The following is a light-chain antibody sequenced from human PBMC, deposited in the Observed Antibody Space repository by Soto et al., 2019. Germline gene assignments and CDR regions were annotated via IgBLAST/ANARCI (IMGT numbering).Light chain of an antibody. J-gene: IGLJ2*01. CDR3: QTWDTGIVV. CDR2: LNSDGSH. CDR1: SWHSSYA. Sequence: QPVLTQSPSASASLGASVKLTCTLSSWHSSYAIAWHQQQPEKGPRYLMKLNSDGSHSKGDGIPDRFSGSSSGAERYLTISSLQSEDEADYYCQTWDTGIVVFGGGTKLTVL. V-gene: IGLV4-69*01.